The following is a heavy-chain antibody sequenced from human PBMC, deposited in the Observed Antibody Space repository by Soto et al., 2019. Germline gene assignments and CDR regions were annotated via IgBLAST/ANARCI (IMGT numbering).Heavy chain of an antibody. V-gene: IGHV3-9*01. CDR1: GVTFEDSV. CDR2: ISWNSDVK. CDR3: ASDMAHSAFCGHNQRGMDV. Sequence: PGGCLRLACEVAGVTFEDSVMQWVRLAPGKGLEWGAGISWNSDVKEYAESGKGRFTISRDNAKKSLYLQMDNLRAEDTAIYYCASDMAHSAFCGHNQRGMDVWGQGTTVTVSS. J-gene: IGHJ6*02. D-gene: IGHD1-20*01.